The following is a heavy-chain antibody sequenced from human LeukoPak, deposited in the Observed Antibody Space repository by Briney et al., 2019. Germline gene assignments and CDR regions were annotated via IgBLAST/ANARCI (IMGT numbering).Heavy chain of an antibody. CDR3: AKDISYGSGSYYTRDGFDI. D-gene: IGHD3-10*01. J-gene: IGHJ3*02. V-gene: IGHV3-9*01. Sequence: GRSLRLSCAASGFTFDDYAMHWVRPAPGKGLEGVSGISWNSGTIGYADSVKGRFTISRDNAKNSLYLQMNSLRAEDTAFYYCAKDISYGSGSYYTRDGFDIRGQGTMVTVSS. CDR1: GFTFDDYA. CDR2: ISWNSGTI.